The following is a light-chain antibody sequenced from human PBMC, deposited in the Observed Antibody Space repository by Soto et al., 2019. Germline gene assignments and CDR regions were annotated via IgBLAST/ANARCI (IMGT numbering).Light chain of an antibody. Sequence: QSALTQPASVSGSPGQSITISCTGTSSDVGGYNYVSWYQQHPGKAPKLMIYDVSNRPSGVSNRFSGSKSGNTASLTISGLHAEDEAYYYCSSYTSSSPYVFGTGTKLTVL. CDR3: SSYTSSSPYV. V-gene: IGLV2-14*01. CDR1: SSDVGGYNY. CDR2: DVS. J-gene: IGLJ1*01.